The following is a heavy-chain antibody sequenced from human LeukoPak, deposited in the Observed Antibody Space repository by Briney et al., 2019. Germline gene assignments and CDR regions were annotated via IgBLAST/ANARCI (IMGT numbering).Heavy chain of an antibody. J-gene: IGHJ3*02. CDR3: AKGSGSYHDAFDI. Sequence: PGGSLRLSCAVSGFTFSSYGMHWVRQAPGKGLEWVAFIRYDGSNKYYADSVKGRFTISRDNSKNTLYLQMNSLRAEDTAVYYCAKGSGSYHDAFDIWGQGTMVTVSS. CDR1: GFTFSSYG. CDR2: IRYDGSNK. V-gene: IGHV3-30*02. D-gene: IGHD1-26*01.